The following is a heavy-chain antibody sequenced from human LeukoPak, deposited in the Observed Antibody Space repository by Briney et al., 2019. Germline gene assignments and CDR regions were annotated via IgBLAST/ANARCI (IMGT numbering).Heavy chain of an antibody. J-gene: IGHJ4*02. CDR1: GFTFSSYA. D-gene: IGHD5-24*01. CDR3: AKVAEMGTILGKFDN. CDR2: ISGNGGRT. Sequence: PGGSLRLSCAASGFTFSSYAMSWVRQAPGKGLERVSAISGNGGRTYYGDSVKGRFTISRDNSKNTLYLQMNSLRAEDTAVFYCAKVAEMGTILGKFDNWGQGTLVTVSS. V-gene: IGHV3-23*01.